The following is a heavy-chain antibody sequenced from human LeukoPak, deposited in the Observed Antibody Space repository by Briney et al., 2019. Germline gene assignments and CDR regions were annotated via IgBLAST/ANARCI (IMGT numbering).Heavy chain of an antibody. Sequence: GGSLRLSCAASGFTFSDHYMDWVRQTADKGLEWVGRIRNIGKGYTTQYAASVNGRFSISRDDSKSSLFLQMNSLKTEDTAVYYCVRTGGSGRFPFNSWGQGTLVTVSS. CDR1: GFTFSDHY. V-gene: IGHV3-72*01. D-gene: IGHD2-15*01. CDR2: IRNIGKGYTT. CDR3: VRTGGSGRFPFNS. J-gene: IGHJ4*02.